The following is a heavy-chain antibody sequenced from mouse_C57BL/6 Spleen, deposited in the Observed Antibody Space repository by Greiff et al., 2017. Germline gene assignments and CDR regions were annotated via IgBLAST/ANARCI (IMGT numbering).Heavy chain of an antibody. J-gene: IGHJ3*01. V-gene: IGHV1-26*01. CDR3: ARSAWFAY. CDR2: INPNNGGT. Sequence: EVQLQQSGPELVKPGASVKISCKASGYTFTDYYMNWVKQSPGKSLEWIGDINPNNGGTSYNQKFKGKATLTVDKSSSTAYMELRSLTSEDSAVYYCARSAWFAYWGQGTLVTVSA. CDR1: GYTFTDYY.